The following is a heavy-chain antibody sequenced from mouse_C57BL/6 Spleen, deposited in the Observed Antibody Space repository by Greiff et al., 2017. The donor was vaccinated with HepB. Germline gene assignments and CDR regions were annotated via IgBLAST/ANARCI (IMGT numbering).Heavy chain of an antibody. CDR3: ARDHLGPFDY. V-gene: IGHV3-6*01. D-gene: IGHD4-1*01. Sequence: EVKLMESGPGLVKPSQSLSLTCSVTGYSITSGYYWNWIRQFPGNKLEWMGYISYDGSNNYNPSLKNRISITRDTSKNQFFLKLNAVTTEDTATYYCARDHLGPFDYWGQGTTLTVSS. CDR2: ISYDGSN. J-gene: IGHJ2*01. CDR1: GYSITSGYY.